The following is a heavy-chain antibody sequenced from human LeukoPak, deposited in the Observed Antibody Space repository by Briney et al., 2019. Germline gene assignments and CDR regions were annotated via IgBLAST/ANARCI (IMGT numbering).Heavy chain of an antibody. Sequence: PGGSLRLSCVVSGFSVSNNYVSWVRQAPGKGLEWVSVIYSGNTIKYADSVKGRFTISRDNSKNTVYLQMSSLRAEDTALYYCATIGAGDYRDDSWGQGTLVTVSS. CDR1: GFSVSNNY. V-gene: IGHV3-66*01. CDR3: ATIGAGDYRDDS. D-gene: IGHD3-9*01. CDR2: IYSGNTI. J-gene: IGHJ5*01.